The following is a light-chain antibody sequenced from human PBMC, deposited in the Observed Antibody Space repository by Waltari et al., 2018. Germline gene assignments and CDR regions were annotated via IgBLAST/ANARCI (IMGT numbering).Light chain of an antibody. J-gene: IGLJ1*01. CDR2: EVS. CDR3: SSYTSSSTYV. Sequence: QSALTQPASVSGSPGQSITISCTGTSSDVGGYNYVSWYQQHPGKAPNLVIYEVSNRPSGFSNRFSVSKSGNTASLTIAGLQAEDEADYYCSSYTSSSTYVFGTGTKVTVL. CDR1: SSDVGGYNY. V-gene: IGLV2-14*01.